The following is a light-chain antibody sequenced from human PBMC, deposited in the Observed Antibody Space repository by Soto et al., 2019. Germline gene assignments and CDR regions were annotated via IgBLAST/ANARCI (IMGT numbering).Light chain of an antibody. CDR3: SSYTTSTTRII. V-gene: IGLV2-14*03. CDR2: DVA. Sequence: QSALTQPASVSASPGQSITISCTGTSSDVGGSNFVSWYQQHPGKPPKLIIYDVATRPSGVSNRFSGSKSGSTASLIISRLQTEDEADYYCSSYTTSTTRIIFGGGTKLTVL. CDR1: SSDVGGSNF. J-gene: IGLJ2*01.